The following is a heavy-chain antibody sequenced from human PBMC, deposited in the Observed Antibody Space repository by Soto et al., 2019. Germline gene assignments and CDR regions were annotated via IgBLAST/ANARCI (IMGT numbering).Heavy chain of an antibody. J-gene: IGHJ6*02. Sequence: VQLVQSGAEVKKPGSSVKVSCKASGGTFSSYAISWVRQAPGQGLEWMGGIIPIFGTANYAQKFQGRVTITADESTSTDYMELSSLSSEDTAVYYCATTLRSGYYSVGSSNYGMDVWGQGTTVTVSS. CDR1: GGTFSSYA. CDR2: IIPIFGTA. D-gene: IGHD3-3*01. CDR3: ATTLRSGYYSVGSSNYGMDV. V-gene: IGHV1-69*01.